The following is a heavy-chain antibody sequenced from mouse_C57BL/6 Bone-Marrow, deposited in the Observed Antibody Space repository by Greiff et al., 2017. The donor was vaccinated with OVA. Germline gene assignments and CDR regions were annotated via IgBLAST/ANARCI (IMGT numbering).Heavy chain of an antibody. CDR1: EYEFPSHD. Sequence: EVKLMESGGGLVQPGESLKLSCESNEYEFPSHDMSWVRKTPEKRLELVAAINSDGGSTYYPDTMERRFIISRDNTKKTLYLQMSSLRSEDTALYYCARLITTGYYYAMDYWGQGTSVTVSS. CDR2: INSDGGST. D-gene: IGHD2-4*01. CDR3: ARLITTGYYYAMDY. J-gene: IGHJ4*01. V-gene: IGHV5-2*01.